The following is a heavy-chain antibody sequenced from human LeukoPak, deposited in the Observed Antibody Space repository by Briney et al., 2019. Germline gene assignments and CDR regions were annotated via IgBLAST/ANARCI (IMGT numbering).Heavy chain of an antibody. J-gene: IGHJ4*02. V-gene: IGHV1-2*02. CDR1: GYTFTGYY. Sequence: GASVKVSCKASGYTFTGYYMHWVRQAPGQGLEWMGWINPNSGGTNYAQKFQGRVTMTRDTSISTAYMELSRLRSDDTAVYYCARDLAGYYDSSGLDYWGQRTLVTVSS. CDR2: INPNSGGT. CDR3: ARDLAGYYDSSGLDY. D-gene: IGHD3-22*01.